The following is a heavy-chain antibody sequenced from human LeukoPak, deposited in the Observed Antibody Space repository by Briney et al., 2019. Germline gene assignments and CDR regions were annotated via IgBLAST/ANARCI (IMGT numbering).Heavy chain of an antibody. CDR2: INHSGST. V-gene: IGHV4-34*01. J-gene: IGHJ6*03. CDR3: AGWSRRSGYYYYYMDV. D-gene: IGHD3-3*01. Sequence: SETLSLTCAVYGGSFSGYYWSWIRQPPGKGLEWIGEINHSGSTNYNPSLKSRVTTSVDTSKNQFSLKLSSVTAADTAVYYCAGWSRRSGYYYYYMDVWGKGTTVTISS. CDR1: GGSFSGYY.